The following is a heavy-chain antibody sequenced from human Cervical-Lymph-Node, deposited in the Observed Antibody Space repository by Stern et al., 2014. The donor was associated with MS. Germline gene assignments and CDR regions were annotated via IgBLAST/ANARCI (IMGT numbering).Heavy chain of an antibody. D-gene: IGHD6-13*01. Sequence: VQLVQSGAELKKPGSSVKVSCRASGGAFSLNTISWVRQAPGQGLEWMGGISPMFGTANYVQKFQGRVTITADEATSTAYMEMNSLKAADTAVYYCVTDQGGLAAFWGQGAPVTVSS. V-gene: IGHV1-69*01. CDR3: VTDQGGLAAF. J-gene: IGHJ4*02. CDR1: GGAFSLNT. CDR2: ISPMFGTA.